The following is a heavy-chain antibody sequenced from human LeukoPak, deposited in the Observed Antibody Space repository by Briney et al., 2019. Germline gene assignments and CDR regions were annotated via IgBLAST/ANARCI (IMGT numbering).Heavy chain of an antibody. Sequence: GGSLRLSCAASGFTFSSYAMSWVRQAPGKGLEWVSAISGSGGSTYYADSVKGRFTISRDNSKNTLYLQMNSLRAVDTAVYYCAKADTMVRGLIEWGQGTLVTVSS. D-gene: IGHD3-10*01. J-gene: IGHJ4*02. V-gene: IGHV3-23*01. CDR1: GFTFSSYA. CDR2: ISGSGGST. CDR3: AKADTMVRGLIE.